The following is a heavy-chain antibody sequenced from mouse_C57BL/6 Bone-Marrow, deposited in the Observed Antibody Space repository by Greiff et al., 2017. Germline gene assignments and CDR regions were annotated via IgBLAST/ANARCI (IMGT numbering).Heavy chain of an antibody. V-gene: IGHV1-55*01. D-gene: IGHD2-4*01. Sequence: VQLQQPGAELVKPGASVKMSCKASGYTFTSYWITWVKQRPGQGLEWIGDIYPGCGSTNYNEKFKSKATLTVNTSSSTAYMQLSSLTSEDSAVYYCARNDYDGGYFDNWGQDTTLTVSS. J-gene: IGHJ2*01. CDR1: GYTFTSYW. CDR3: ARNDYDGGYFDN. CDR2: IYPGCGST.